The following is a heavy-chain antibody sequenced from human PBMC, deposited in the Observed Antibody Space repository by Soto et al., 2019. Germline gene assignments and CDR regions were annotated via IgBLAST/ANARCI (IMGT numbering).Heavy chain of an antibody. V-gene: IGHV4-31*03. CDR2: IYYSGST. CDR1: GCSISSGGYY. Sequence: TLCLTCTVSGCSISSGGYYWSWIRQHPGKGLEWIGYIYYSGSTYYNPSLKSRVTISVDTSKNQFSLKLSSVTAADTAVYYCARGVYSNYEYYYGMDVWGQGTTVTVSS. CDR3: ARGVYSNYEYYYGMDV. D-gene: IGHD4-4*01. J-gene: IGHJ6*02.